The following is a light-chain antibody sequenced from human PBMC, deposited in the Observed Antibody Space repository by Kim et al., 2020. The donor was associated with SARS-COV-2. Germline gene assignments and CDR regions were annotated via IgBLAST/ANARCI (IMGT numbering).Light chain of an antibody. CDR1: QGISSY. CDR2: TAS. J-gene: IGKJ2*01. Sequence: SGSGGHKVPITFRASQGISSYLAWYQQKPGKAPKLLIHTASTLHSGVPSRFSGSGSGTDYTLTISSLQPEDFATYYCQQVNDYPHTFGQGTKVEI. CDR3: QQVNDYPHT. V-gene: IGKV1-9*01.